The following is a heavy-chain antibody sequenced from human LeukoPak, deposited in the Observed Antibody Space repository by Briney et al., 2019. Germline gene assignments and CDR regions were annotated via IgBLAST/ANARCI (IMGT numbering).Heavy chain of an antibody. V-gene: IGHV7-4-1*02. J-gene: IGHJ6*03. Sequence: ASVKVSCKASRYTFTSYAMNWVRQAPGQGLEWVGWINTNTGNPTYAQGFTGRFVFSLDTSVSTAYLQISSLKAEDTAVYYCARGRSGNWNYDYYYYYMDVWGKGTTVTVSS. CDR2: INTNTGNP. CDR1: RYTFTSYA. CDR3: ARGRSGNWNYDYYYYYMDV. D-gene: IGHD1-7*01.